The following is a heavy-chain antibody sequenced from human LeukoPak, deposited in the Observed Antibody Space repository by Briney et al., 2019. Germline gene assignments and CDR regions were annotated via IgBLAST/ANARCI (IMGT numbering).Heavy chain of an antibody. CDR2: IIAIFGRA. CDR3: ARDYYDSSGLNFDY. V-gene: IGHV1-69*05. Sequence: SVKVSFKASGGTFSSYAISWVRQAPGQGLEWMGRIIAIFGRANYAQKFQGRVTITTDESTSTAYMELSSLRSEDTAVYYCARDYYDSSGLNFDYWGQGTLVTVSS. CDR1: GGTFSSYA. D-gene: IGHD3-22*01. J-gene: IGHJ4*02.